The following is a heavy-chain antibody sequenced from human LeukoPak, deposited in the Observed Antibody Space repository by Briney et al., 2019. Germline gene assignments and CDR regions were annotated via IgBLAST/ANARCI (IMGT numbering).Heavy chain of an antibody. CDR2: INPNSGGT. CDR1: GYTFTGYY. CDR3: ARDYSAQIAARPPVNWFDP. V-gene: IGHV1-2*02. Sequence: ASVTVSCKASGYTFTGYYMHWVRQAPGQGLEWMGWINPNSGGTNYAQKFQGRVTVTRGTSISTAYMELSRLRSDDTAVYYCARDYSAQIAARPPVNWFDPWGQGTLVTVSS. D-gene: IGHD6-6*01. J-gene: IGHJ5*02.